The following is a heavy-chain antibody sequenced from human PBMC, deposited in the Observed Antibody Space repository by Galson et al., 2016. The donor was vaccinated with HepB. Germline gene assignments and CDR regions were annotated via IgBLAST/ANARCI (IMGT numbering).Heavy chain of an antibody. CDR3: TTDVY. CDR1: GFIFSNAW. V-gene: IGHV3-15*01. CDR2: LKSKAEGGAT. J-gene: IGHJ4*02. Sequence: SLRLSCAASGFIFSNAWMTWVRQAPGKGLEWVGRLKSKAEGGATDYGAPVKGRFTISRDDSKNTLYLQMNRLKAEDTAVYYCTTDVYWGQGTLVTVSS.